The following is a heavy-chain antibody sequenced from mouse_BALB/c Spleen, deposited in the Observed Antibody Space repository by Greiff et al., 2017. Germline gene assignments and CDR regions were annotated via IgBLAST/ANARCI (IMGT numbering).Heavy chain of an antibody. V-gene: IGHV5-17*02. CDR3: ARDGYDVWFAY. D-gene: IGHD2-2*01. CDR2: ISSGSSTI. J-gene: IGHJ3*01. CDR1: GFTFSSFG. Sequence: EVMLVESGGGLVQPGGSRKLSCAASGFTFSSFGMHWVRQAPEKGLEWVAYISSGSSTIYYADTVKGRFTISRDNPKNTLFLLMTSLRSEDTAMYYCARDGYDVWFAYWGQGTLVTVSA.